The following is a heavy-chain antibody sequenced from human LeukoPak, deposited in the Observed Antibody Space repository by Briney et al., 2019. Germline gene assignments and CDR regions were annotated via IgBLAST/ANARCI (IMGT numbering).Heavy chain of an antibody. J-gene: IGHJ6*04. D-gene: IGHD6-13*01. CDR1: GYSFTNYW. CDR2: IYPGGSNT. Sequence: GESLKISCKGSGYSFTNYWIGWVRQMPGKGLEWMGIIYPGGSNTRYSPSFQGQVTISADKSISTAYLQWSSLKASDTAMYYCARQISSRSAGLDVWGKGTTVTVSA. CDR3: ARQISSRSAGLDV. V-gene: IGHV5-51*01.